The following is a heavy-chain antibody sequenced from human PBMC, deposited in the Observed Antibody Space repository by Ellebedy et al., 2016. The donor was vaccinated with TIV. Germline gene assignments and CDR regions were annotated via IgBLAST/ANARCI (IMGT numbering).Heavy chain of an antibody. Sequence: SETLSLXCTVSGGSISSGGYYWSWIRQHPGKGLEWIGYIYHSGSTYYNPSLKSRVTISVDRSKNQFSLKLSSVTAADTAVYYCAREGYSYGYDYWGQGTLVTVSS. CDR3: AREGYSYGYDY. CDR1: GGSISSGGYY. D-gene: IGHD5-18*01. CDR2: IYHSGST. J-gene: IGHJ4*02. V-gene: IGHV4-30-2*01.